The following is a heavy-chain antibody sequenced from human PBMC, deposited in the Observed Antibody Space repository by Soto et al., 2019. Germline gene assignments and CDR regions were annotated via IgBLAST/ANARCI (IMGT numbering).Heavy chain of an antibody. CDR3: AKDLSWGQCDY. J-gene: IGHJ4*02. CDR1: GFTFSSYW. V-gene: IGHV3-74*03. CDR2: IKTDGTVT. D-gene: IGHD3-16*01. Sequence: EVQLVESGGGLVQPGGSLRLSCEASGFTFSSYWMHWVRQDAGKGLLWVSSIKTDGTVTQYADSVKGRFTVSRDNAKNTLYLQMNSLRAEDTAVYYCAKDLSWGQCDYWGQGALVTVSS.